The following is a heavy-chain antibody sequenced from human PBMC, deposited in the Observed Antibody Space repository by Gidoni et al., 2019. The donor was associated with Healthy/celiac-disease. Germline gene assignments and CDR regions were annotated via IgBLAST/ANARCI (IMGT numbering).Heavy chain of an antibody. Sequence: QIQLVEYGGGVDKPGGSQRRSCADPGCPFSDYYMSWIRQAPGTGLGWVSDISSSGSTIYYADSVKGRFTISRDNANNSLYLQLNSLRADATAVYYCARDHDFWSLRPDYWVQGTLVTVSS. J-gene: IGHJ4*02. V-gene: IGHV3-11*01. CDR3: ARDHDFWSLRPDY. CDR2: ISSSGSTI. D-gene: IGHD3-3*01. CDR1: GCPFSDYY.